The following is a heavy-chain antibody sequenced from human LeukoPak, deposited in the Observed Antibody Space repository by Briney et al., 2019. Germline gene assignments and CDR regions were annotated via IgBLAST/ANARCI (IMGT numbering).Heavy chain of an antibody. CDR1: GFTFDDYG. V-gene: IGHV3-20*04. Sequence: GGSLRLSCAASGFTFDDYGMSWVRHAPGKGLEWVSGINWNGGSTGYADSVKGRFTISRDNAKNSLYLQMNSLRAEDTALYYCARAVAGRVGYYYYMDVWGKGTTVTVSS. D-gene: IGHD6-19*01. CDR3: ARAVAGRVGYYYYMDV. J-gene: IGHJ6*03. CDR2: INWNGGST.